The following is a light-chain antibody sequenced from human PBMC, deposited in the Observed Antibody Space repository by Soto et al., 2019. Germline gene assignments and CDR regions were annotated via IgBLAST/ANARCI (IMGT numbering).Light chain of an antibody. V-gene: IGKV4-1*01. CDR3: QQYYGTPFT. J-gene: IGKJ3*01. Sequence: DIVMTQSPDSLAVSLGERATINCKSSQNVFYNSNNKNYLAWYQQKPGQPPKLLIYWASARESGVPDRFSGSGSGTDFTLTISSLQAEDVAVYYCQQYYGTPFTFGPGTKVDIK. CDR2: WAS. CDR1: QNVFYNSNNKNY.